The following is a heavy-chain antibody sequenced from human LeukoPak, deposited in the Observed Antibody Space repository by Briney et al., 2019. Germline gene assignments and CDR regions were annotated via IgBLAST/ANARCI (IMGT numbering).Heavy chain of an antibody. J-gene: IGHJ3*02. Sequence: GGSQRLSCAASGFTFDNYGMSWVRQAPGKGLEWVSGINWNGGSTGYADSVKGRFTISRDNAKNSLYLQMNSLRAEDTALYHCARDRSAAGIQYDAFDIWGQGTMVTVSS. CDR2: INWNGGST. V-gene: IGHV3-20*01. CDR1: GFTFDNYG. D-gene: IGHD6-13*01. CDR3: ARDRSAAGIQYDAFDI.